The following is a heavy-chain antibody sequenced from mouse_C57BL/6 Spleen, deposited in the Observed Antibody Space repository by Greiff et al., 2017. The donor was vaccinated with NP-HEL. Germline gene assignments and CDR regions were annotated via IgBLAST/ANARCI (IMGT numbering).Heavy chain of an antibody. V-gene: IGHV1-85*01. D-gene: IGHD1-1*01. CDR3: ARRGTTVVDY. CDR2: IYPRDGSS. Sequence: QVQLKESGPELVKPGASVKLSCKASGYTFTSYDINWVKQRPGQGLEWIGWIYPRDGSSKYNEKYKGKATLTVDTSSSTAYMELHSLTSEDAAVYFCARRGTTVVDYWGQGTTLTVSS. J-gene: IGHJ2*01. CDR1: GYTFTSYD.